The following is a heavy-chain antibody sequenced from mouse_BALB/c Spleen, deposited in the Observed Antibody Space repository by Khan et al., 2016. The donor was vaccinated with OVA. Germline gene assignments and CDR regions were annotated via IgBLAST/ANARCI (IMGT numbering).Heavy chain of an antibody. CDR1: GFSLTNYG. J-gene: IGHJ4*01. CDR3: ARQPYYHYNIMDY. CDR2: IWSDGST. D-gene: IGHD2-10*01. V-gene: IGHV2-6-1*01. Sequence: VQLVESGPGLVAPSQSLSITCTISGFSLTNYGVHWVRQPPGKGLEWLVVIWSDGSTTYTSALKSRLTISKDNSKSQVFLNMNSLQTDDTAMYFCARQPYYHYNIMDYWGQGTSVTGSS.